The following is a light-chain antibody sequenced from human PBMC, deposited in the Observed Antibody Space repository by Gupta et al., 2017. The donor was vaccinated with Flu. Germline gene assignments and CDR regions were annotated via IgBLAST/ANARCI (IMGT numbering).Light chain of an antibody. CDR3: ASWDDSLSGSL. CDR1: GSNIHNNT. Sequence: SVLTQDASASGAPGQRVTISCSGRGSNIHNNTGNWYQHLPGAAPKLLIYKNDQRPSGVPDRFSGSKSGTSASLGITGLQSDDEADYYCASWDDSLSGSLFGGGTKLTVL. CDR2: KND. J-gene: IGLJ3*02. V-gene: IGLV1-44*01.